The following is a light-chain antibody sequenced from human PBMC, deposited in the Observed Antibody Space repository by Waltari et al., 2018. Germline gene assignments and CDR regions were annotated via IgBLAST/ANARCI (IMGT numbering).Light chain of an antibody. CDR2: QDS. CDR3: QAWDSSTKV. J-gene: IGLJ1*01. Sequence: SYELTQPPSVSVSPGQTASITCSGDKLGDKYACWYQQKPGQSPVLVIYQDSKRPSGIPERFSGSNSGNTATLTIGGTQAMDDADYYCQAWDSSTKVFGTGTKVTVL. V-gene: IGLV3-1*01. CDR1: KLGDKY.